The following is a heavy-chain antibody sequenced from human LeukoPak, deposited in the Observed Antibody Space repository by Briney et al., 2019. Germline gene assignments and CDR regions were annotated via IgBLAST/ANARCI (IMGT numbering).Heavy chain of an antibody. CDR1: GYTFTSYG. CDR3: ARDSSAVAGSRDFDY. D-gene: IGHD6-19*01. V-gene: IGHV1-18*01. Sequence: ASVKVSCKASGYTFTSYGISWVRQAPGQGLEWMGWISAYNGNTNYAQKLQGRVTMTTDTSTSTAYMELRSLRSEDTAVYYCARDSSAVAGSRDFDYWGQGTLVTVSS. CDR2: ISAYNGNT. J-gene: IGHJ4*02.